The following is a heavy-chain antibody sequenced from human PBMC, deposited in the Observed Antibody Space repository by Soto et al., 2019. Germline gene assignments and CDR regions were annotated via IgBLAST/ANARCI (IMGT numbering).Heavy chain of an antibody. J-gene: IGHJ4*02. V-gene: IGHV3-23*01. CDR3: AKVPASLKTFDY. CDR1: GFTFGNYA. D-gene: IGHD2-2*01. CDR2: VSGNGAVT. Sequence: GGSLRLSCAASGFTFGNYAMNWVRQAPGKGLEWVSTVSGNGAVTYYADSVKGRFTISRDNSRSTLYLQMNNLRAEDTAIYFCAKVPASLKTFDYWGQRTLVTVSS.